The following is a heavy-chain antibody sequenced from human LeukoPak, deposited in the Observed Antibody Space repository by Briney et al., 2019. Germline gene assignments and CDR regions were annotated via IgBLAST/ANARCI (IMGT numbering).Heavy chain of an antibody. V-gene: IGHV5-51*01. Sequence: GGSLKISCEGCGYNFSSYWIGWGGPMAGESLEWMGIIYPGDSDTRYSPSFQGQVTISADKSISTAYLQWSSLKASDTAMYYCARRVRGVIDYWGQGTLVTVSS. D-gene: IGHD3-10*01. J-gene: IGHJ4*02. CDR2: IYPGDSDT. CDR1: GYNFSSYW. CDR3: ARRVRGVIDY.